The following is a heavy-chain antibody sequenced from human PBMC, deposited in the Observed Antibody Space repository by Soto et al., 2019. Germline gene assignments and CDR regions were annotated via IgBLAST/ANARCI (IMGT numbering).Heavy chain of an antibody. D-gene: IGHD1-26*01. Sequence: GSLRLSCAASGVTCISHWMHWFRQAPGKGLEWVSRIDSDESSTNYADSVKGRFTISRDNVKNTLYLQMNSLRAEDTAVYYCAKDRIVGAIRGFDYWGQGTLVTVS. CDR3: AKDRIVGAIRGFDY. CDR2: IDSDESST. J-gene: IGHJ4*02. CDR1: GVTCISHW. V-gene: IGHV3-74*01.